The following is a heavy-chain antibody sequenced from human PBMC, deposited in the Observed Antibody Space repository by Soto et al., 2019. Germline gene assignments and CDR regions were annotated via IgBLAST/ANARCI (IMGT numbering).Heavy chain of an antibody. D-gene: IGHD2-2*02. CDR1: GYTFSSYA. CDR2: INAGNGNT. J-gene: IGHJ4*02. V-gene: IGHV1-3*01. CDR3: ARGGDDCSTPTCYMIAY. Sequence: GASVKVSCKASGYTFSSYAMHWVRQAPGQRLEWMGWINAGNGNTKYSQKFQGRVTITRDTSASTAYMEVSSLSSEDTAVYFCARGGDDCSTPTCYMIAYWGQGTLVTVSS.